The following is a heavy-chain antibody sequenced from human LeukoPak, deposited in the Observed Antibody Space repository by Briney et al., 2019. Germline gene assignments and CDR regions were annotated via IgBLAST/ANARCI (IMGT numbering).Heavy chain of an antibody. V-gene: IGHV4-59*08. CDR1: GGSISSYY. D-gene: IGHD4-17*01. Sequence: SETLSLTCTVSGGSISSYYWSWIRQPPGKGLEWIGYIYYSGSTNYNPSLKSRVTISVDTSKNQFPLKLSSVTAADTAVYYCAGDYGWMRAFDIWGQGTMVTVSS. CDR2: IYYSGST. CDR3: AGDYGWMRAFDI. J-gene: IGHJ3*02.